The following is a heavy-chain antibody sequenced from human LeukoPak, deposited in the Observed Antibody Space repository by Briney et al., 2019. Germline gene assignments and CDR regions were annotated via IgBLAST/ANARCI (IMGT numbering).Heavy chain of an antibody. Sequence: ASVKVSCKASGYTFTGYYMHWVRQAPGQGLEWMGWINPNSGGTNYAQKFQGRVTMTRDTSISTAYMELSRLRSDDTAVYYCASRGGGRQWELTADIDYWGQGTLVTVSS. CDR1: GYTFTGYY. CDR3: ASRGGGRQWELTADIDY. CDR2: INPNSGGT. D-gene: IGHD1-26*01. J-gene: IGHJ4*02. V-gene: IGHV1-2*02.